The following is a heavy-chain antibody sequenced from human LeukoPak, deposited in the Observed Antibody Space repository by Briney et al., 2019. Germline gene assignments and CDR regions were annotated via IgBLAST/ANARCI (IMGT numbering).Heavy chain of an antibody. D-gene: IGHD3-10*01. CDR2: IKEDGSEK. Sequence: PGGSLRLSCATSGFTFSGYWMSWVRQAPGKGLEWVADIKEDGSEKYYVDSVKGRFTISRDNVMNSLYLQMNSLRAEDTAVYYCALNPDYYGSGSFDYWGQGTLVTVSS. CDR3: ALNPDYYGSGSFDY. V-gene: IGHV3-7*01. J-gene: IGHJ4*02. CDR1: GFTFSGYW.